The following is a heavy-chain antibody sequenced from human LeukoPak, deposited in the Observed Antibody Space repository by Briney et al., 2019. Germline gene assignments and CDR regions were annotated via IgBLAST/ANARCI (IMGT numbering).Heavy chain of an antibody. J-gene: IGHJ3*02. CDR1: GYTFTSYC. CDR3: ARFYGTRSDAFYI. Sequence: EASVKVSCKTSGYTFTSYCFSCVRQPPGQEVEWMGWISYYNGNKNYAQKLQERLTMTTDTSTSTAYWELRSLRSDDMAVYYCARFYGTRSDAFYIWGQGRMVTVSS. D-gene: IGHD3-16*01. CDR2: ISYYNGNK. V-gene: IGHV1-18*03.